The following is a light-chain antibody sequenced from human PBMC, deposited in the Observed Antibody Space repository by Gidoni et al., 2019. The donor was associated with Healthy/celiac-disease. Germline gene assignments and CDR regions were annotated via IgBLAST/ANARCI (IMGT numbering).Light chain of an antibody. J-gene: IGKJ1*01. CDR1: QSVSSY. CDR2: DAS. Sequence: EIVLTQSQATLSLSPGERATLSCRASQSVSSYLAWYQKKPGQAPRLLIYDASNRATGIPARFSGSGSGTDFTLTISSLEPEDFAVYYCQQRSNWPPWTFXQXTKVEIK. CDR3: QQRSNWPPWT. V-gene: IGKV3-11*01.